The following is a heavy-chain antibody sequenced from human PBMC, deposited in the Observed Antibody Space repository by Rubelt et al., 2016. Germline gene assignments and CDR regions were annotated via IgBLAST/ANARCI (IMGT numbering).Heavy chain of an antibody. V-gene: IGHV3-74*01. CDR3: ARDSGLRFLEWLLGY. CDR1: GFSFSSYD. CDR2: INNDGSST. J-gene: IGHJ4*02. Sequence: EVQLVESGGGLVQPGGSLRLSCAASGFSFSSYDMHWVRQATGKGLEWVSRINNDGSSTTHADSVKGRFTISRDNAKSTLYLQMNSLRAEDTAVYYCARDSGLRFLEWLLGYWGRGTLVTVSS. D-gene: IGHD3-3*01.